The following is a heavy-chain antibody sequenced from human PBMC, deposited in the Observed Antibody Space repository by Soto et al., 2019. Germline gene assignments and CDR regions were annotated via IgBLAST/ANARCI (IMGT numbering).Heavy chain of an antibody. Sequence: QVRLQESGPGLVKPSQTLSLTCIVSGGSISSANYYWSWIRQPPGKGLEWIGYIYYSGSAYYNPSLKSRVTISLDTSKNQFSLKLSSVTVADTAMYYCARDRGGSYPFDSWGQGTLVTVSS. V-gene: IGHV4-30-4*01. CDR2: IYYSGSA. J-gene: IGHJ4*02. D-gene: IGHD1-26*01. CDR1: GGSISSANYY. CDR3: ARDRGGSYPFDS.